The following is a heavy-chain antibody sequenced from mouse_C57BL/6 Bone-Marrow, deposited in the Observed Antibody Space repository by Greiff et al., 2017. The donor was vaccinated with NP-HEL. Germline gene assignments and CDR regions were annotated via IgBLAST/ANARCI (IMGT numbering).Heavy chain of an antibody. D-gene: IGHD1-1*01. CDR1: GFNIKNTY. V-gene: IGHV14-3*01. CDR2: IDPANGNT. J-gene: IGHJ4*01. CDR3: ALFITTVVATGDYAMDY. Sequence: EVQLQQSVAELVRPGASVKLSCTASGFNIKNTYMHWVKQRPEQGLEWIGRIDPANGNTKYAPKFQGKATITADTSSNTAYLQLSSLTSEDTAIYYCALFITTVVATGDYAMDYWGQGTSVTVSS.